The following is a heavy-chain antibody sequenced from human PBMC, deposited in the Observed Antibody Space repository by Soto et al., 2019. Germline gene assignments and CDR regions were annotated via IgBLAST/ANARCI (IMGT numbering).Heavy chain of an antibody. CDR1: GGSFSGYY. CDR2: INHSGST. D-gene: IGHD6-19*01. V-gene: IGHV4-34*01. J-gene: IGHJ1*01. Sequence: SETLSLTCAVYGGSFSGYYWSWIRQPPGKGLEWIGEINHSGSTNYNPSLKSRVTISVDTSKNQFSLKLSSVTAADTAVYDCARGRPSSGWFWEYFQHWGQGTLVTVSS. CDR3: ARGRPSSGWFWEYFQH.